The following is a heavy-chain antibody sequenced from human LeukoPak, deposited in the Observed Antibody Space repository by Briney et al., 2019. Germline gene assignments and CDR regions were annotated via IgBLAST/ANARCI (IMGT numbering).Heavy chain of an antibody. CDR1: GFTFSGYS. D-gene: IGHD7-27*01. CDR2: ISRSSSYI. CDR3: TRHQTGDPKYGMDV. V-gene: IGHV3-21*01. Sequence: GGSLRLSCAASGFTFSGYSMSWVRQAPGEGLEWVSSISRSSSYIYYADSVKGRLTISRDNAKNSLYLQMNSLRAEDTAVYYCTRHQTGDPKYGMDVWGQGTTVTVSS. J-gene: IGHJ6*02.